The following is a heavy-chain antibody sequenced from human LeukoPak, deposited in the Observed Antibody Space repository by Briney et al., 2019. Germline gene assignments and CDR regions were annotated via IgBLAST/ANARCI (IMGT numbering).Heavy chain of an antibody. Sequence: SETLSLTCAVYGGSFSTYYWSWLRQPPGKGLEWIGEINHSGSTNYNSPLKSRVTISVDTSKNQFSLKLTSVTAADTAVYYCARLAPPNPYWGQGTLVTVSS. CDR2: INHSGST. J-gene: IGHJ4*02. V-gene: IGHV4-34*01. CDR3: ARLAPPNPY. CDR1: GGSFSTYY.